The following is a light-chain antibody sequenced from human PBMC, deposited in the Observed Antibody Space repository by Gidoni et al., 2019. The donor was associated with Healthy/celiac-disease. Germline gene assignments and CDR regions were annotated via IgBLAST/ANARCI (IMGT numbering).Light chain of an antibody. V-gene: IGLV3-19*01. CDR2: GKH. J-gene: IGLJ2*01. CDR3: NSRDSSGNHDVV. Sequence: SSELTQDPAVSVSLGQTVRITCQGDSLRSYYASWYQQKPGQAPVLVIYGKHNRPSGIPDRFSGSSSGNTASLTITGAQAEDEADYYCNSRDSSGNHDVVFGGGTKLTVL. CDR1: SLRSYY.